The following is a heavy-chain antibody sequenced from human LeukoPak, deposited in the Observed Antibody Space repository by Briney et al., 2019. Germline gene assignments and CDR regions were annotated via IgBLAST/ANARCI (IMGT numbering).Heavy chain of an antibody. CDR2: INAGSGYT. CDR3: ARGGGYFDWLLSGY. Sequence: ASVKVSCKASGYTFTSYAMHWVRQAPGQRLEWMGWINAGSGYTKYSQKFQGRVTITRDTSASTAYMELSSLRSEDTAVYYCARGGGYFDWLLSGYWGQGTLVTVSS. CDR1: GYTFTSYA. J-gene: IGHJ4*02. D-gene: IGHD3-9*01. V-gene: IGHV1-3*01.